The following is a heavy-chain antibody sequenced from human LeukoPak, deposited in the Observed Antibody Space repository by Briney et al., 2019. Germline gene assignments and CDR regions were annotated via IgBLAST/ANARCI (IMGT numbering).Heavy chain of an antibody. CDR2: IRQDGTEK. J-gene: IGHJ4*02. V-gene: IGHV3-7*01. CDR1: GFSFGSNW. CDR3: AAGTGYLIEK. Sequence: GGSLRLSCAASGFSFGSNWMNWVRQSPGKGLEWVANIRQDGTEKNYVDSVKGRFIISRDNAKDSLYLQMNSLRAEDTAVYYCAAGTGYLIEKWGQGTLVTVSS. D-gene: IGHD2-15*01.